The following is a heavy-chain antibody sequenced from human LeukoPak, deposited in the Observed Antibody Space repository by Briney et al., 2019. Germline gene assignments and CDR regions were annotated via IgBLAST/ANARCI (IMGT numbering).Heavy chain of an antibody. CDR2: IYSGGST. V-gene: IGHV3-66*01. D-gene: IGHD6-13*01. CDR1: GFTDSSNY. CDR3: ARSSIAAAAGCFDY. Sequence: PGGSLRLSCAASGFTDSSNYMSWVRQAPGKALEWVSVIYSGGSTYYADSVKCRFTISRDNSKNTLYLQMNSLRAEDTAVYYCARSSIAAAAGCFDYWGQGTLVTVSS. J-gene: IGHJ4*02.